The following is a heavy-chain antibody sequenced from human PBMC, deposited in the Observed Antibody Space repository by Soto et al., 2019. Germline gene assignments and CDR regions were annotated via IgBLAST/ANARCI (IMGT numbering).Heavy chain of an antibody. D-gene: IGHD3-3*01. Sequence: SETVSLTCTVSGASISSSSYYWGRIRQPPGKGGWWIGSIYYTGSTYYNPSLKSRVLISVDTSKKQSSLKLSSVTAADPAVYYCARQAGDYDFWSGNGGWFDPWGQGTQVPVS. CDR2: IYYTGST. CDR3: ARQAGDYDFWSGNGGWFDP. V-gene: IGHV4-39*01. J-gene: IGHJ5*02. CDR1: GASISSSSYY.